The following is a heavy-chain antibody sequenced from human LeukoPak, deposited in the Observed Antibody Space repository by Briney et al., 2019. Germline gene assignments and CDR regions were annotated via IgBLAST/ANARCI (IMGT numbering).Heavy chain of an antibody. Sequence: PGGSLRLSCPASGFTFSNYFMSWVRQAPGKGLEWVSSISGSGGSTFYADSVKGRFTIPRDDSKNTLFLQMNSLRAEDTAIYYCAKDGCGGGTWNSGFDCWGQGTLVTVSS. CDR3: AKDGCGGGTWNSGFDC. CDR2: ISGSGGST. D-gene: IGHD2-15*01. CDR1: GFTFSNYF. J-gene: IGHJ4*02. V-gene: IGHV3-23*01.